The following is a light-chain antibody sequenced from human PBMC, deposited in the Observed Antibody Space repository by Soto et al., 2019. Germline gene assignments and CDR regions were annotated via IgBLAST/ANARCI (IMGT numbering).Light chain of an antibody. CDR3: QQYYSTPWT. CDR1: QRVLYSSNNKNY. Sequence: DIVMTQSPDSLAVSLGERATINCKSSQRVLYSSNNKNYLAWYQQKPGQPPKLLIYWASTRESGVPDRFSGXXSXXXXXXXXXSLXXXXXXXYYCQQYYSTPWTFGQGTKVEIK. V-gene: IGKV4-1*01. CDR2: WAS. J-gene: IGKJ1*01.